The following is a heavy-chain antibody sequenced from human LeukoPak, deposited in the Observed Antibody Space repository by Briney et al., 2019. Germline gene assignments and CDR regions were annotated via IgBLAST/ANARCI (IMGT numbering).Heavy chain of an antibody. CDR1: GFTSSSYE. Sequence: GGSLRLSCAASGFTSSSYEMNWVRQAPGKGLEWVSYISSSGSTIYYADSVKGRFTISRDNAKNSLYLQMNSLRAEDTAVYYCARRYCSSTSCLLDYWGQGTLVTVSS. J-gene: IGHJ4*02. CDR3: ARRYCSSTSCLLDY. CDR2: ISSSGSTI. D-gene: IGHD2-2*01. V-gene: IGHV3-48*03.